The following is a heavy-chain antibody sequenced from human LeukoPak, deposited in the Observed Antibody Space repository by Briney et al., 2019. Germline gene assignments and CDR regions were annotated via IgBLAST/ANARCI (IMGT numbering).Heavy chain of an antibody. D-gene: IGHD5-24*01. CDR2: IIPILGIA. CDR3: ARARRDGYNSAY. Sequence: ASVKASCKASGGTFSSYAISWVRQAPGQGLEWMGRIIPILGIANYAQKFQGRVTITADKSTSTAYMELSSLRSEDTAVYYCARARRDGYNSAYWGQGTLVTVSS. V-gene: IGHV1-69*04. CDR1: GGTFSSYA. J-gene: IGHJ4*02.